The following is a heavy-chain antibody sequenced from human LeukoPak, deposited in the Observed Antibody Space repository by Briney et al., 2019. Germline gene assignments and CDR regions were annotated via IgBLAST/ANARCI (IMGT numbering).Heavy chain of an antibody. CDR1: GGSISSSSYY. J-gene: IGHJ6*02. CDR3: ARVFSLSRDGYKDYYGMDV. V-gene: IGHV4-39*07. CDR2: IYYSGST. D-gene: IGHD5-24*01. Sequence: NPSETLSLTCTVSGGSISSSSYYWGWIRQPPGKGLEWIGSIYYSGSTYYNPSLKSRVTISVDTSKNQFSLKLSSVTAADTAVYYCARVFSLSRDGYKDYYGMDVWGQGTTVTVSS.